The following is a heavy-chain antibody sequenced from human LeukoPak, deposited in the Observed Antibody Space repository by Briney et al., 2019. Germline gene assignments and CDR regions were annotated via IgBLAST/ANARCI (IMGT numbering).Heavy chain of an antibody. CDR3: VSGGDAFSTFF. CDR1: GFTFSSYW. CDR2: ITIDGSDT. J-gene: IGHJ4*02. D-gene: IGHD2-21*01. Sequence: GGSLRLSCAASGFTFSSYWMHWVRQGPGKGLVWVSRITIDGSDTSYADSVKGRFTISRDNAQNTVYLQMNSLRAEDTAIYYCVSGGDAFSTFFWGQGILVTVSS. V-gene: IGHV3-74*01.